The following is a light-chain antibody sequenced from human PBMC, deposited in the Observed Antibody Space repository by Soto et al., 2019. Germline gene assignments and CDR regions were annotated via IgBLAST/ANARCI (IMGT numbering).Light chain of an antibody. Sequence: DFQMTQSPSSLSASVGDRVTITCRTSQGISNYLAWYQQKPRKSPKLLIFGSSTLQSGVPSRFSGSGSGTDFALTISGLQPEDVATYYCQRYDNVPLAFGQGTKLEI. V-gene: IGKV1-27*01. CDR2: GSS. CDR3: QRYDNVPLA. CDR1: QGISNY. J-gene: IGKJ2*01.